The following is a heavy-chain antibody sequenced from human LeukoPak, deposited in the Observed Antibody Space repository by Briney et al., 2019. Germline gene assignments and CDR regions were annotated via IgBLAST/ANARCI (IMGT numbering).Heavy chain of an antibody. CDR1: GYTFTNYY. V-gene: IGHV1-46*01. CDR2: LNPSGGST. J-gene: IGHJ4*02. CDR3: ARANGYCSGAICYAWYLDY. D-gene: IGHD2-15*01. Sequence: ASVKVSCKASGYTFTNYYMHWVRQAPGQGLEWMGVLNPSGGSTRYAQKFQGRVTMIRDTSTSTVYMELSSLGSEDTAVYYCARANGYCSGAICYAWYLDYWGQGTLVTVSS.